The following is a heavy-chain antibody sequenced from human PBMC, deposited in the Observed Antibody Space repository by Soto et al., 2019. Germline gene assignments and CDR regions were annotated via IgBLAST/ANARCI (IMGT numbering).Heavy chain of an antibody. Sequence: GGSLRRSFAASGFTFRTYTMNWVRQAPGKVLELVSSINGRSNYKYYTDSVKGRLTISRDNAKNSLYLQMNRLRAEDTAVYYFAREDWIVGGTSAFYYWGLVT. CDR2: INGRSNYK. V-gene: IGHV3-21*01. J-gene: IGHJ4*02. D-gene: IGHD1-26*01. CDR3: AREDWIVGGTSAFYY. CDR1: GFTFRTYT.